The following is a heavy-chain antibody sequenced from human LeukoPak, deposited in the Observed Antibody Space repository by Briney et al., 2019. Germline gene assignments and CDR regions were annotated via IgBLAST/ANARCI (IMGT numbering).Heavy chain of an antibody. CDR3: AKGSKAVLFTRDHYMDV. Sequence: GRSLRLSCAASGFTFSSYGMHWVRQAPGKGLEWVAFIRYDATNKYYADSVKGRFTISRDNSKSTLYLQMNSLRAEDTAVYYCAKGSKAVLFTRDHYMDVWGKGTTVTFSS. V-gene: IGHV3-30*02. CDR1: GFTFSSYG. D-gene: IGHD6-19*01. J-gene: IGHJ6*03. CDR2: IRYDATNK.